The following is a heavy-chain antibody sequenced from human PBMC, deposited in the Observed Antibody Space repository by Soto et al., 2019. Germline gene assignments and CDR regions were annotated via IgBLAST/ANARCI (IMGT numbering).Heavy chain of an antibody. Sequence: PSETLSLTCAVYGGSFSGYYWSWIRQPPGKGLEWIGEINHSGSTNYNPSLKSRVTISVDTSKNQFSLKLSSVTAADTAVYYCARGRRRAARGYFDYWGQGTLVTVSS. D-gene: IGHD6-6*01. CDR3: ARGRRRAARGYFDY. J-gene: IGHJ4*02. CDR1: GGSFSGYY. CDR2: INHSGST. V-gene: IGHV4-34*01.